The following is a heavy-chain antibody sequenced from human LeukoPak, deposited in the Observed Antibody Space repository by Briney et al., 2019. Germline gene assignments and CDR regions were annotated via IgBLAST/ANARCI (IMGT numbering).Heavy chain of an antibody. CDR3: ARLLRSGSYHDY. D-gene: IGHD3-10*02. CDR1: GGSISSSSYY. Sequence: PSETLSLTCTVSGGSISSSSYYWSWIRQPPGKGLEWIGYIYYSGSTNYNPSLKSRVTISVDTSKNQFSLKLSSVTAADTAVYYCARLLRSGSYHDYWGQGTLVTVSS. CDR2: IYYSGST. J-gene: IGHJ4*02. V-gene: IGHV4-61*01.